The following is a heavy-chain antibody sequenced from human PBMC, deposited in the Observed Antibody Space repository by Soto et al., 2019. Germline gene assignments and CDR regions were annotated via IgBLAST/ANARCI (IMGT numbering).Heavy chain of an antibody. CDR3: ARAKGELVRDYNCYGMDV. V-gene: IGHV5-51*01. Sequence: GEAPEISCKGPGYSFTNYWIGWGRPMPGKGLEWMGIIYPGESDNRYSPSLQAQVTISADKSISTAYLQWSSLKASDTAMYYCARAKGELVRDYNCYGMDVWGQGTTVTVSS. D-gene: IGHD6-13*01. CDR1: GYSFTNYW. J-gene: IGHJ6*02. CDR2: IYPGESDN.